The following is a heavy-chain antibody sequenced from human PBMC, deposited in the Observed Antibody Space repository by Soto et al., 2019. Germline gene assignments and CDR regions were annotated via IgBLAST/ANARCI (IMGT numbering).Heavy chain of an antibody. CDR1: GFTFSSYG. J-gene: IGHJ4*02. D-gene: IGHD3-22*01. Sequence: QVQLVESGGGVVQPGRSLRLSCAASGFTFSSYGMHWVRQAPGKGLEWVAVISYDGSNKYYADSVKGRFNISRDNSKNTLYLQMNSLRAEDTAVYYCAKDRGYYYDSSGYYSNYFDYWGQGTLVTVSS. CDR2: ISYDGSNK. CDR3: AKDRGYYYDSSGYYSNYFDY. V-gene: IGHV3-30*18.